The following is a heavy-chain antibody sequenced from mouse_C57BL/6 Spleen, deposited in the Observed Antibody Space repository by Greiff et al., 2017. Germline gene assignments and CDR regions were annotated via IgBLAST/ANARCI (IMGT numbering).Heavy chain of an antibody. V-gene: IGHV1-82*01. J-gene: IGHJ4*01. D-gene: IGHD1-1*02. CDR3: ARQFYYGMDYAMDY. CDR1: GYAFSSSW. CDR2: IYPGDGDT. Sequence: VQLQQSGPELVKPGASVKLSCKASGYAFSSSWMYWVKQRPGKGLEWIGRIYPGDGDTHYTGKFKGKVPLSADKSSSTTYMQLRSLKSEDSAVYFSARQFYYGMDYAMDYWGQGTSVTVSS.